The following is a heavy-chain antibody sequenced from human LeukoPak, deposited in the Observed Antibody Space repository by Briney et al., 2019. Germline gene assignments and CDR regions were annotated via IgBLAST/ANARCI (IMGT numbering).Heavy chain of an antibody. V-gene: IGHV1-24*01. Sequence: EASVKVSCKVSGYSVTELSMHWVRQAPGLGLEWMGGFDREDDAPVYAQQFQGRVTMTEDTSTDTAYMELSSLRSEDTALYYCATLDSYYDNSGRPLLPDWGQGTLATVSS. J-gene: IGHJ4*02. CDR1: GYSVTELS. D-gene: IGHD3-22*01. CDR2: FDREDDAP. CDR3: ATLDSYYDNSGRPLLPD.